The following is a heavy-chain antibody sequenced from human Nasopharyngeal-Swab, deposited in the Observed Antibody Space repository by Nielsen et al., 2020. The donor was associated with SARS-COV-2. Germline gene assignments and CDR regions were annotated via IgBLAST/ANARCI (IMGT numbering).Heavy chain of an antibody. CDR3: ARESIAAAGPGMDV. D-gene: IGHD6-13*01. CDR2: IKSDGSST. V-gene: IGHV3-74*01. J-gene: IGHJ6*02. CDR1: GFIFSSYW. Sequence: GESVKISCAASGFIFSSYWMHWVRQAPGKGLVWVSRIKSDGSSTSYADSVKGRFTISRDNAKNTLFLQMNSLRAEDTAVYYCARESIAAAGPGMDVWGQGTTVTVSS.